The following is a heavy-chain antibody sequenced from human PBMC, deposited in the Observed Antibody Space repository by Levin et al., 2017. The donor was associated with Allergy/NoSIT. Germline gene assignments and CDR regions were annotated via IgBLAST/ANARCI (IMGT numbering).Heavy chain of an antibody. D-gene: IGHD5-12*01. CDR2: ISSSSSYI. CDR3: ARDKWVKSEWLRLGGPNWFDP. V-gene: IGHV3-21*01. Sequence: PGGSLRLSCAASGFTFSSYSMNWVRQAPGKGLEWVSSISSSSSYIYYADSVKGRFTISRDNAKNSLYLQMNSLRAEDTAVYYCARDKWVKSEWLRLGGPNWFDPWGQGTLVTVSS. J-gene: IGHJ5*02. CDR1: GFTFSSYS.